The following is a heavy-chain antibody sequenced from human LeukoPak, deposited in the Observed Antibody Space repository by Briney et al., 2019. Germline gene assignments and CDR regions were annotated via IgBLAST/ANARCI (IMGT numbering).Heavy chain of an antibody. CDR1: GGSISSSSYY. D-gene: IGHD3-22*01. J-gene: IGHJ4*02. CDR3: ARQFYYDSGGSHY. CDR2: IYYSGST. Sequence: PSETLSLTCTVSGGSISSSSYYWGWLRQPPGKGLEWIGSIYYSGSTYYNPSLKSRVTISVDTSKNQFSLKLSSVTAADTAVYYCARQFYYDSGGSHYWGQGTLVTVSS. V-gene: IGHV4-39*01.